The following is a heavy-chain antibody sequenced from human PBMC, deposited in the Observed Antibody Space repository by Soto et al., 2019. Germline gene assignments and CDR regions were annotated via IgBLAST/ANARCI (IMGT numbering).Heavy chain of an antibody. CDR2: ISSHGSNE. Sequence: QVQLVESGGGVVQPGRSLRLSCAASGFTFSTYDMHWVRQAPGKGLEWVAVISSHGSNEYYADSVKGRFTISRDNSKNTLYVQMNSLRAEDTAVYYCAKDLGDSSADDGADYWGQGTLVTVSS. V-gene: IGHV3-30*18. CDR1: GFTFSTYD. CDR3: AKDLGDSSADDGADY. D-gene: IGHD6-25*01. J-gene: IGHJ4*02.